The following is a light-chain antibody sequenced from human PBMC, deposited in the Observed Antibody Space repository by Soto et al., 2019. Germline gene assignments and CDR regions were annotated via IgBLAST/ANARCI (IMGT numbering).Light chain of an antibody. CDR2: SGY. CDR3: QQRYSWLRV. V-gene: IGKV3-11*01. Sequence: FVVTQSPDTLSLSPGETATLSCRASQSVSSSVDWYQHKPGQSPRLVVYSGYKRSPGVPARFSGSGSGTDFTLTISSLESDDFAIYYCQQRYSWLRVFGPGTKVEVK. J-gene: IGKJ1*01. CDR1: QSVSSS.